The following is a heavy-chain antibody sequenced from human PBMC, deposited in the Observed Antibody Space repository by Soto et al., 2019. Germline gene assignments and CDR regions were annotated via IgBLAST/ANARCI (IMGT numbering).Heavy chain of an antibody. V-gene: IGHV1-69*13. J-gene: IGHJ6*02. CDR1: GGTFSSYA. CDR3: ARKLGYCSSTSCYMDV. D-gene: IGHD2-2*01. Sequence: ASVKVSCKASGGTFSSYAISWVRQAPGQGLEWMGGIIPIFGTANYAQNFQGRVTITADESTSTAYMELSSLRSEDTAVYYCARKLGYCSSTSCYMDVWGQGTTVTVSS. CDR2: IIPIFGTA.